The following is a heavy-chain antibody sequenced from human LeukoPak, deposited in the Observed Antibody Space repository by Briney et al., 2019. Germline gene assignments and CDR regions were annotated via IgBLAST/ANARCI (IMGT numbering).Heavy chain of an antibody. V-gene: IGHV4-39*07. CDR1: GGSISSSSYY. CDR2: IYYSGST. D-gene: IGHD6-13*01. Sequence: SETLSLTCTVSGGSISSSSYYWGWIRQPPGKGLEWIGSIYYSGSTNYNPSLKSRVTISIDTSKNQFSLKLSSVTAADTAVYFCARGRSSSWYSPFAYWGQGTLLTVSS. CDR3: ARGRSSSWYSPFAY. J-gene: IGHJ4*02.